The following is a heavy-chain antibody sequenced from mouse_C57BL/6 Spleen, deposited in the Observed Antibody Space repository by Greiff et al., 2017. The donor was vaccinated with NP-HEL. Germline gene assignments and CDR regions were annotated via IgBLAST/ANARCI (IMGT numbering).Heavy chain of an antibody. D-gene: IGHD1-1*01. CDR1: GFSLTSYG. CDR2: IWSDGST. CDR3: ARQPGYGSPWYFDV. V-gene: IGHV2-6-1*01. Sequence: QVQLKDSGPGLVAPSQSLSITCTVSGFSLTSYGVHWVRQPPGKGLEWLVVIWSDGSTTYNSALQSRLSISKDNSKSQAFLKMNRLQTDDTAMYYCARQPGYGSPWYFDVWGTGTTVTVSS. J-gene: IGHJ1*03.